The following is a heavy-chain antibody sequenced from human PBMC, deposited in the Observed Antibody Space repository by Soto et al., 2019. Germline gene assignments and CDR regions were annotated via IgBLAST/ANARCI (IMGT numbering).Heavy chain of an antibody. D-gene: IGHD4-17*01. CDR2: TYYSGYT. CDR1: GDSFSSCDYK. J-gene: IGHJ4*02. Sequence: QVQLQESGPGLVKPSQTMSLTCTVSGDSFSSCDYKWSWIRQPPGKGLEWIGYTYYSGYTYNNPSLKRPLTVSVDTSKNQFSLKLSSVTSAVTAVYYCARSGAYFAFDYWGQGTVVTVSS. V-gene: IGHV4-30-4*01. CDR3: ARSGAYFAFDY.